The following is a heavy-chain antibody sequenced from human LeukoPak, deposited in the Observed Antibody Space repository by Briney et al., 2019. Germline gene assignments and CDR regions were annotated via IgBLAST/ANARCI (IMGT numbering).Heavy chain of an antibody. Sequence: KNSQTLSLTCAISGDSVSSSTAAWNWVMQSPSRGLEWLGRTYYRSKWYSDYAVSVRSRITINPDTSKNQFSLQLSSVTPEDTAVYYCARYPTGWYLDYWGQGTLVTVSS. J-gene: IGHJ4*02. V-gene: IGHV6-1*01. CDR3: ARYPTGWYLDY. CDR2: TYYRSKWYS. D-gene: IGHD6-19*01. CDR1: GDSVSSSTAA.